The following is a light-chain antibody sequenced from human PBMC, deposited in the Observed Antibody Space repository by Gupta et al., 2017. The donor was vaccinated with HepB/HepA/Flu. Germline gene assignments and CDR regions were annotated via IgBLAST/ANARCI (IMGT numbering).Light chain of an antibody. Sequence: DVQMTQSPSSLSESLGDRVTISCRASQGIGTYLAWYQQRPGKVPKLLVSGASSLQSGVPSLFTGAGSGTEFTLTISGLQSEDVATYYCQRYNSAPFTFGPGTKVDLK. CDR1: QGIGTY. CDR3: QRYNSAPFT. J-gene: IGKJ3*01. CDR2: GAS. V-gene: IGKV1-27*01.